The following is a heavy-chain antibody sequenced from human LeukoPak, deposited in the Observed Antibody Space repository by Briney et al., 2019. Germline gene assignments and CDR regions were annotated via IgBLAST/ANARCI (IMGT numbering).Heavy chain of an antibody. CDR3: ARGGDFWSGPEDAFDI. CDR1: GYTFTGYY. V-gene: IGHV1-2*02. CDR2: INPNSGGT. Sequence: ASVKVSCKASGYTFTGYYMHWVRPAPGQGLEWMGWINPNSGGTNYAQKFQGRVTMTRHTSISTAYMELSRLRSDDTAVYYCARGGDFWSGPEDAFDIWGQGTMVTVS. D-gene: IGHD3-3*01. J-gene: IGHJ3*02.